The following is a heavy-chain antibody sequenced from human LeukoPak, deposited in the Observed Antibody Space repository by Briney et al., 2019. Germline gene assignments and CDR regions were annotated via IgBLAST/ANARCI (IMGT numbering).Heavy chain of an antibody. D-gene: IGHD5-18*01. CDR1: GGSISSGGYS. Sequence: PSQTLSLTCAVSGGSISSGGYSWSWIRQPSGKGLEWIGYIYHSGSTYYNPSLKSRVTISVDRSKNQFSLKLSSVTAADTAVYYCARAPRSYDDAFDIWGQGTMVTVSS. V-gene: IGHV4-30-2*01. CDR3: ARAPRSYDDAFDI. J-gene: IGHJ3*02. CDR2: IYHSGST.